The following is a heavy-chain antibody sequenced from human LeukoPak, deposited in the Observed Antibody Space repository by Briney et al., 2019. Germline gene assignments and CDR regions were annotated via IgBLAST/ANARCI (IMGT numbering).Heavy chain of an antibody. CDR1: AFIFSGHW. V-gene: IGHV3-7*03. Sequence: GGSLRLSCEGSAFIFSGHWMNWVRQTPGKGLEWVASIKEDGSERQYVDSVKGRFSISRDNTKGSLFLQLNSLRAEDTAVYYCVVATSGSTPRVYYYSYYAMDVWGQGTTVAVSS. CDR3: VVATSGSTPRVYYYSYYAMDV. CDR2: IKEDGSER. J-gene: IGHJ6*02. D-gene: IGHD1-26*01.